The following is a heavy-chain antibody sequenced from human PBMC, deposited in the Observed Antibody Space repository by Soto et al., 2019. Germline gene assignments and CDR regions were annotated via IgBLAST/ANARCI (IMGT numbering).Heavy chain of an antibody. Sequence: GESLKISCKASGYIFTNYWIGWVRQMSGKGLEWMAIIYPSDSDIRYSPSFQGQVTISADKSISTAYLQWNSLKASDTAVYYCARGLRVGATFAFDIWGQGTMVTVSS. D-gene: IGHD1-26*01. CDR1: GYIFTNYW. CDR2: IYPSDSDI. V-gene: IGHV5-51*01. J-gene: IGHJ3*02. CDR3: ARGLRVGATFAFDI.